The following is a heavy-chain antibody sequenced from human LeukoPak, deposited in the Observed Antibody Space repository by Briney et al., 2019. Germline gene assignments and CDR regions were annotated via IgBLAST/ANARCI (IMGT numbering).Heavy chain of an antibody. Sequence: PGGSLRLSCAASGFTFSSYWVNWVRQAPGKGLEWVANIKRDGNEKNYVDSVKGRFSISRDNAKNSLYLQMDSLRAEDTAVYYCAKEGAYPIITYDSWGQGALVTVSS. CDR1: GFTFSSYW. D-gene: IGHD3-10*01. CDR3: AKEGAYPIITYDS. J-gene: IGHJ5*01. V-gene: IGHV3-7*01. CDR2: IKRDGNEK.